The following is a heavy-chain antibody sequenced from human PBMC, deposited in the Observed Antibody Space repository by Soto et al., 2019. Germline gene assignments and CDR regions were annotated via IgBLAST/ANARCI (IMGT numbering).Heavy chain of an antibody. CDR2: IGGSGATI. V-gene: IGHV3-48*02. Sequence: LRLSCAASGFIFNTYGMNWVRQAPGKGLEWVSYIGGSGATIYYADSVKGRFTIPRDNAKNSLYLQMYSLRDDDTAVYYCARVFYDISGYPQFDYWGQGTLVTVSS. D-gene: IGHD3-22*01. CDR3: ARVFYDISGYPQFDY. J-gene: IGHJ4*02. CDR1: GFIFNTYG.